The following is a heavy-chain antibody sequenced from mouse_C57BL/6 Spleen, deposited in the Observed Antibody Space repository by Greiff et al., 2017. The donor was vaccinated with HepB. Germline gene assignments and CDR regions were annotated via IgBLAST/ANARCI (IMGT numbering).Heavy chain of an antibody. CDR1: GFTFSSYA. J-gene: IGHJ2*01. Sequence: EVKVVESGEGLVKPGGSLKLSCAASGFTFSSYAMSWVRQTPEKRLEWVAYISSGGDYIYYADTVKGRFTISRDNARNTLYLQMSSLKSEDTAMYYCTRDQNGEGVYFDYWGQGTTLTVSS. CDR2: ISSGGDYI. V-gene: IGHV5-9-1*02. CDR3: TRDQNGEGVYFDY.